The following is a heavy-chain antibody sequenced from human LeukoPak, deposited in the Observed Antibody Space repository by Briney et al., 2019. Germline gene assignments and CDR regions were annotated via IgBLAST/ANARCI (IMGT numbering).Heavy chain of an antibody. CDR1: GFTFSSYA. Sequence: PGGSLRLSCAASGFTFSSYAMSWVRQAPGKGLEWVSAISGSGGSTHYAASVKGRFAISRDNSKNTSYLQMNSLRAEDTAVYYCAKSRGLSSPFDYWGQGTLVTVSS. V-gene: IGHV3-23*01. CDR3: AKSRGLSSPFDY. CDR2: ISGSGGST. J-gene: IGHJ4*02. D-gene: IGHD2-15*01.